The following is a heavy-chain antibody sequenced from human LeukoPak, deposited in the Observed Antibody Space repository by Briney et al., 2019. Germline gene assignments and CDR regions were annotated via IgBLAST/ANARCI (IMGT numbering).Heavy chain of an antibody. Sequence: PGGSLRLSCAASGFTFSSYAMSWVRQAPGKGLERVSAISGSGGSTYYADSVKGRFTISRDNSKNTLYLQMNSLRAKDTAVYYCAKDPNGDYDYVWGSYRDSYYFDYWGQGTLVTVSS. CDR1: GFTFSSYA. D-gene: IGHD3-16*02. V-gene: IGHV3-23*01. CDR3: AKDPNGDYDYVWGSYRDSYYFDY. CDR2: ISGSGGST. J-gene: IGHJ4*02.